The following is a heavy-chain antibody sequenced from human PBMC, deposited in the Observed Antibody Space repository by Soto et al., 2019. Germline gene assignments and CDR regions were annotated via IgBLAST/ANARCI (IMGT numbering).Heavy chain of an antibody. J-gene: IGHJ3*01. CDR2: VSGSAGTT. CDR3: ARVQGTARNAFDV. Sequence: EVQLLESGGGLVQPGGSLRLSCAASGFTFSIYIMTWVCQAPGKGLEWVSAVSGSAGTTYYADSVKGLFSISRDNSKNTLYLQMNSLTSDDTAVYYCARVQGTARNAFDVWGHGTMVTVSS. V-gene: IGHV3-23*01. D-gene: IGHD6-6*01. CDR1: GFTFSIYI.